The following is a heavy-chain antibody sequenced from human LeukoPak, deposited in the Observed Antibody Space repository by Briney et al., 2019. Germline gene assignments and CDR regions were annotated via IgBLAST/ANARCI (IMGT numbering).Heavy chain of an antibody. CDR2: INPNSGGT. CDR1: GYTFTNYD. J-gene: IGHJ4*02. V-gene: IGHV1-2*02. D-gene: IGHD2-15*01. CDR3: ARDQGVVVETDY. Sequence: ASVKVSCKASGYTFTNYDINWVRQAPGQGLEWMGWINPNSGGTNYAQKFQGRVTMTRDTSISTAYMELSRLRSDDTAVYYCARDQGVVVETDYWGQGTLVTVSS.